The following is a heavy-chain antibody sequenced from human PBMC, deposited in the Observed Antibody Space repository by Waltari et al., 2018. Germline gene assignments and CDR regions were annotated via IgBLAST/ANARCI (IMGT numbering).Heavy chain of an antibody. CDR1: GFTINNNA. V-gene: IGHV3-23*04. CDR3: ARGLGELLPFDF. Sequence: EVQLVESGGGLVQPGESLRLSCGASGFTINNNAISWVRQAPGKGLEWVSSTTDSGVTTYYADFVKGRSIISTDNSRNTVYLEMNTVRVEDTALYFCARGLGELLPFDFWGQGTMVTVSS. D-gene: IGHD3-10*01. J-gene: IGHJ4*02. CDR2: TTDSGVTT.